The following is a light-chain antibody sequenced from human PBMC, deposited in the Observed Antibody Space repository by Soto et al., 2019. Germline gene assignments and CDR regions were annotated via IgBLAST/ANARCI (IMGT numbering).Light chain of an antibody. J-gene: IGLJ1*01. V-gene: IGLV1-40*01. Sequence: QSVLTQPPSVSWAPGQRVTISFTGSSSKNGAGYDVHWYQQLPGTAPKLLIYGNSNRPSGVPDRFSGSKSGTSASLAITGLQAEDEADYYCQSYDSSLSGYVFGTGTKVTVL. CDR2: GNS. CDR3: QSYDSSLSGYV. CDR1: SSKNGAGYD.